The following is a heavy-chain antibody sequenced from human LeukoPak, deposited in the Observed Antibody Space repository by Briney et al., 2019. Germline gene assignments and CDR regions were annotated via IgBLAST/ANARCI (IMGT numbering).Heavy chain of an antibody. Sequence: PSETLSLTGTVSAGSISSYYWSWIRQPPGKGLEWIGYIYYSGSTNYNPSLKSRVTISVDTSKNQFSLKLSSVTAADTAVYYCARAVNPYYGMDVWGQGTTVTVSS. D-gene: IGHD4-11*01. CDR1: AGSISSYY. CDR3: ARAVNPYYGMDV. J-gene: IGHJ6*02. CDR2: IYYSGST. V-gene: IGHV4-59*01.